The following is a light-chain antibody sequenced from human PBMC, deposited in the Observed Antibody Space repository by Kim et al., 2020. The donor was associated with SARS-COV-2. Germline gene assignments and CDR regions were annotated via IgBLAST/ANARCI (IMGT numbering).Light chain of an antibody. V-gene: IGKV3-11*01. CDR1: QSVSSY. CDR3: QQRSIWPRT. Sequence: EIVLTQSPATLSLSPGERATLSCRASQSVSSYLAWYQQKPGQAPRLLIYDASNRATGIPARFSGSGSGTDFTLTISSLEPEDFAVYYCQQRSIWPRTFGQGTKLEI. J-gene: IGKJ2*01. CDR2: DAS.